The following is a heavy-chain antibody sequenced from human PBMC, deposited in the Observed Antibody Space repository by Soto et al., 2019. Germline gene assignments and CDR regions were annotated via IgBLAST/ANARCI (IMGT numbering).Heavy chain of an antibody. CDR2: ISWNSGSI. CDR3: AKAYGSGSYYNLDYYYYGMDV. D-gene: IGHD3-10*01. CDR1: GFTFDDYA. Sequence: GWSLRLSCAASGFTFDDYAMHWVRQAPGKGLEWVSGISWNSGSIGYADSVKGRFTISRDNAKNSLYLQMNSLRAEDTALYYCAKAYGSGSYYNLDYYYYGMDVWGQGTTVTVSS. J-gene: IGHJ6*02. V-gene: IGHV3-9*01.